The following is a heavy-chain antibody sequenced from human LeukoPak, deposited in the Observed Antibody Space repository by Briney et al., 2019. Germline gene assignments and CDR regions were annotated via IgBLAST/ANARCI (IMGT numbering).Heavy chain of an antibody. D-gene: IGHD1-26*01. CDR2: IHYSGTT. CDR3: ARDVTGSYRPTFDY. Sequence: SETLSLTCTVSGDSISDYYWNWIRQPPGKGLEWIGSIHYSGTTNYNPSLKSRVTISVDTPKNQFSLKLNSVTAADTAVYYCARDVTGSYRPTFDYWDQGTPVTVTS. CDR1: GDSISDYY. V-gene: IGHV4-59*01. J-gene: IGHJ4*02.